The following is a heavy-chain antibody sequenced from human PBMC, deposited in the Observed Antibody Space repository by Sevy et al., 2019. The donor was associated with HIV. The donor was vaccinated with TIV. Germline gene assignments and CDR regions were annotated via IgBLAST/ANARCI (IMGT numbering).Heavy chain of an antibody. V-gene: IGHV1-69*06. CDR2: IIPIFGTA. Sequence: ASVKVSCKASGGTFSSYAISWVRQAPGQGLEWMGGIIPIFGTANYAQKFQGRVTITADKSTSTAYMELSSLRSEDTAGYYCARGAYYDSSGLIGAFDIWGQGTMVTVSS. D-gene: IGHD3-22*01. CDR1: GGTFSSYA. J-gene: IGHJ3*02. CDR3: ARGAYYDSSGLIGAFDI.